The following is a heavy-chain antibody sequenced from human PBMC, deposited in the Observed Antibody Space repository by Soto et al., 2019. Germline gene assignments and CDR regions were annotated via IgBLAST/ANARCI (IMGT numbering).Heavy chain of an antibody. CDR1: GRSISNSYYY. CDR2: IYYDGNT. V-gene: IGHV4-39*01. J-gene: IGHJ2*01. Sequence: QLQLQESGPGLVKPSETLSLTCNVSGRSISNSYYYWGWIRQPPGKGLVWFGNIYYDGNTYYHASLPSRATRPPHAPKNQFSLQLTSVTAADRALHSCASFVSRDNGQFELSGPGTLVTASS. D-gene: IGHD1-1*01. CDR3: ASFVSRDNGQFEL.